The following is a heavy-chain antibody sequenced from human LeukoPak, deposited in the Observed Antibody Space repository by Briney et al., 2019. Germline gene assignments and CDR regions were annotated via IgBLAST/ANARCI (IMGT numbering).Heavy chain of an antibody. D-gene: IGHD6-6*01. CDR2: IYTSGGT. V-gene: IGHV4-4*09. CDR3: ARLTRLSTSPDRYYLDY. CDR1: GDSISSYY. J-gene: IGHJ4*02. Sequence: SETLSLTCTVSGDSISSYYWSWIRQPPGKGLEWIGYIYTSGGTNYIPSLKGRVAISIDTSKNQSSLKLSSVTAADSAVYYCARLTRLSTSPDRYYLDYWGQGTLVTVSS.